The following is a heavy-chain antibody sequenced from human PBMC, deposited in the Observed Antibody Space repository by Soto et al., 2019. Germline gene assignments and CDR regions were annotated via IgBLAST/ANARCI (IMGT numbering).Heavy chain of an antibody. CDR1: GDSISSVYNY. V-gene: IGHV4-30-4*01. J-gene: IGHJ1*01. CDR2: ISYSGTT. CDR3: ARGRGYSSGLAP. Sequence: PSEARSLTCTGSGDSISSVYNYWSWIRQPPGEGLEWIGFISYSGTTSYSPSLKSRLAISLDTSKNQFSLSLTSVTAADTAVYYCARGRGYSSGLAPWGQGTLVTVS. D-gene: IGHD5-12*01.